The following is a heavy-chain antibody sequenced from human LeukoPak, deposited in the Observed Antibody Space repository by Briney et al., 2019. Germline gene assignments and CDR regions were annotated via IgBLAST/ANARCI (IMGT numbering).Heavy chain of an antibody. CDR1: GFTFNDYA. J-gene: IGHJ3*02. V-gene: IGHV3-9*01. Sequence: GGSLRLSCAASGFTFNDYAMHWVRQGPGKGLEWVSGISWNSENTGYADSLKGRFTISRDNAKNSLYLQMSSLRPEDTALYYCAKGYYYGSGSYSRAFDIWGQGTMVTVSS. CDR3: AKGYYYGSGSYSRAFDI. CDR2: ISWNSENT. D-gene: IGHD3-10*01.